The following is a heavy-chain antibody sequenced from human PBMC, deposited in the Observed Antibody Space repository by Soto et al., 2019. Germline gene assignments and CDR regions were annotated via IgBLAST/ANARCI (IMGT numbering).Heavy chain of an antibody. Sequence: GESLKLSCKGSGYSFTSYWIGWVRQMPGKGLEWMGIIYPGDSDTRYSPSFQGQVTISADKSISTAYLQWSSLKASDTAMYYCARLGDCSGLEYYGMDVWGQGSTVTVSS. J-gene: IGHJ6*02. D-gene: IGHD2-15*01. CDR1: GYSFTSYW. V-gene: IGHV5-51*01. CDR3: ARLGDCSGLEYYGMDV. CDR2: IYPGDSDT.